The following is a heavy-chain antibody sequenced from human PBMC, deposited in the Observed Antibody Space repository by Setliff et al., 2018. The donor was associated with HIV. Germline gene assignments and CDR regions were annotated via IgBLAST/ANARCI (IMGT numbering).Heavy chain of an antibody. CDR2: IYHSGRA. Sequence: SETLSLTCAVSGYSISSGYFWGWIRQPPGKGLEWIGSIYHSGRAYYNPSLKSRVTISIQTSKNQFSLKLTSATAADTAVYYCARGRPYDSVGFGYWGQGTLVTVSS. D-gene: IGHD3-22*01. CDR3: ARGRPYDSVGFGY. CDR1: GYSISSGYF. V-gene: IGHV4-38-2*01. J-gene: IGHJ4*02.